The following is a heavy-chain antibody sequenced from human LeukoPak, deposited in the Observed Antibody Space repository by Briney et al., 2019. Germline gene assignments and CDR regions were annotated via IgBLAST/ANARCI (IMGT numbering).Heavy chain of an antibody. J-gene: IGHJ6*03. CDR1: GGSISSYY. CDR3: ARVPGYDFWSGYPYYYYMDV. V-gene: IGHV4-59*01. CDR2: IYYSGGT. Sequence: PSETLSLTCTVSGGSISSYYWSWIRQPPGKGLEWIGYIYYSGGTNYNPSLKSRVTISVDTSKNQFSLKLSSVTAADTAVYYCARVPGYDFWSGYPYYYYMDVWGKGTTVTVSS. D-gene: IGHD3-3*01.